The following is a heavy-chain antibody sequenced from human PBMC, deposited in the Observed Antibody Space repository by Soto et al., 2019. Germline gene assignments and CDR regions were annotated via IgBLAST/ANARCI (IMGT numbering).Heavy chain of an antibody. J-gene: IGHJ4*02. Sequence: GGSLRLSCVASGFTFGSYAMSWVRQAPGKGLEWVSTVSGSGGSTYYADSVKGRFTISRGNSKNTLYLQVNSLRAEDTAVYYCAKGDYYDFWSGFSYYFDYWGQGTLVTVSS. CDR1: GFTFGSYA. CDR2: VSGSGGST. D-gene: IGHD3-3*01. V-gene: IGHV3-23*01. CDR3: AKGDYYDFWSGFSYYFDY.